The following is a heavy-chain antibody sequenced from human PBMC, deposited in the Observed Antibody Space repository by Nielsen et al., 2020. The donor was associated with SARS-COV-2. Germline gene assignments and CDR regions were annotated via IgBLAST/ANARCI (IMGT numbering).Heavy chain of an antibody. Sequence: ASVKVSCKASGYTFTSYDINWVRQATGQGLEWMGWMNPNSGNTGYAQKFQGRVTMTRNTSISTAYVELSSLRSEDTAVYYCARGLDIVATIEGGIGYWGQGTLVTVSS. CDR2: MNPNSGNT. D-gene: IGHD5-12*01. CDR3: ARGLDIVATIEGGIGY. CDR1: GYTFTSYD. V-gene: IGHV1-8*01. J-gene: IGHJ4*02.